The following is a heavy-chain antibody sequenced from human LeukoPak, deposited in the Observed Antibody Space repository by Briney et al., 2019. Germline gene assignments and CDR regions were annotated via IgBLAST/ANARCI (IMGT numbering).Heavy chain of an antibody. J-gene: IGHJ4*02. V-gene: IGHV1-46*01. D-gene: IGHD6-13*01. Sequence: ASVRVSCTASGYTFTSYYMHWVRQAPGQGLEWMGLINPSGGSTSYAQKFQGRVTMTRDTSTSTVYMELSSLRSEDTAVYYCARDGSSSRTYFDYWGQGTLVTVSS. CDR2: INPSGGST. CDR1: GYTFTSYY. CDR3: ARDGSSSRTYFDY.